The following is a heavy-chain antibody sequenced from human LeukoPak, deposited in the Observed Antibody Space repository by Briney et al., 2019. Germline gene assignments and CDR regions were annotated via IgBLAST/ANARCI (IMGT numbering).Heavy chain of an antibody. CDR2: ISSSSSTI. V-gene: IGHV3-48*01. J-gene: IGHJ3*02. CDR3: ARDLSWELHAFDI. D-gene: IGHD1-26*01. Sequence: GGSLRLSCAASGFTFSSYSMNWVRQAPGKGLEWVSYISSSSSTIYYADSVKGRFTISRDNAKNSLYLQKNSLRAEDTAVYYCARDLSWELHAFDIWGQGTMVTVSS. CDR1: GFTFSSYS.